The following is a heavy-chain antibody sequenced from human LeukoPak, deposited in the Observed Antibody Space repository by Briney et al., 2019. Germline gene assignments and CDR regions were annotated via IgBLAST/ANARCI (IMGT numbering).Heavy chain of an antibody. CDR1: GGSISSYY. D-gene: IGHD6-19*01. CDR2: IYYSGGT. J-gene: IGHJ4*02. CDR3: ASLKAWDIAVAGAFDY. Sequence: SETLSLTCTVSGGSISSYYWSWIRQPPGKGLEWRGYIYYSGGTNYNPSLKSRVTISVDTYKNQFSLKLSSVTAADTAVYYCASLKAWDIAVAGAFDYWGQGTLVTVSS. V-gene: IGHV4-59*01.